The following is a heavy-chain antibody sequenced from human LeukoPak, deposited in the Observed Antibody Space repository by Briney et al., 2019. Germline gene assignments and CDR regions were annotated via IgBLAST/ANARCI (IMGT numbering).Heavy chain of an antibody. CDR2: ISAYNGNT. J-gene: IGHJ6*02. Sequence: GASVTVSCKASGYTFTSYGISWVRQAPGQGLEWMGWISAYNGNTNYAQKLQGRVTMTTDTSTSTAYMELRSLRSDDTAVYYCARDPERGYYYYGMDVWGQGTTVTVSS. V-gene: IGHV1-18*01. CDR3: ARDPERGYYYYGMDV. CDR1: GYTFTSYG.